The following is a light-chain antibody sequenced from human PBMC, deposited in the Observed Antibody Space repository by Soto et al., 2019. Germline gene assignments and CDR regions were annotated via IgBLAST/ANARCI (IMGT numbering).Light chain of an antibody. J-gene: IGLJ1*01. Sequence: QSVLTQPASVSGPPGQSITISCTGTSSDVGGYNYVSWYQQHPGKAPKLMIYDVSNRPSGVSNRFSGSKSGNTASLTIPGLQAEDEADYYCSSYTSRSSSTYVFGTGTKVTVL. CDR2: DVS. V-gene: IGLV2-14*01. CDR1: SSDVGGYNY. CDR3: SSYTSRSSSTYV.